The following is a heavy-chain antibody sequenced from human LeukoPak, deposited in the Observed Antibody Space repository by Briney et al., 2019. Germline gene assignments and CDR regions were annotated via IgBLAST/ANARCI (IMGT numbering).Heavy chain of an antibody. J-gene: IGHJ4*02. CDR3: TTDKAWWAPGSYFEF. D-gene: IGHD2-8*02. CDR2: IKSNPDGGTT. Sequence: GGSLRLSCGGSGFTFSHAWMSWVRQAPGKGLEWVGRIKSNPDGGTTDYGAPVKGRFSISRDDSKSILYLQMNSLHTDDTAVYYCTTDKAWWAPGSYFEFWGQGSLVTVSS. CDR1: GFTFSHAW. V-gene: IGHV3-15*01.